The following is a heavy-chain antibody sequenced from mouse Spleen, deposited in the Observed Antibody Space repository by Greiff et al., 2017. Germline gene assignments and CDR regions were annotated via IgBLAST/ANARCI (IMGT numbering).Heavy chain of an antibody. V-gene: IGHV1-82*01. CDR1: GYAFSSSW. Sequence: QVQLQQSGPELVKPGASVKISCKASGYAFSSSWMNWVKQRPGKGLEWIGRIYPGDGDTNYNGKFKGKATLTADKSSSTAYMQLSSLTSEDSAVYFCVKEGGYDTFAYWGQGTLVTVSA. D-gene: IGHD2-2*01. CDR3: VKEGGYDTFAY. CDR2: IYPGDGDT. J-gene: IGHJ3*01.